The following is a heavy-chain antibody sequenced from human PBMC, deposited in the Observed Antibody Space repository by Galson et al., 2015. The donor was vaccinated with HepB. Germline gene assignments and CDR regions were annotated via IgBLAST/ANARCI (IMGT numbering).Heavy chain of an antibody. Sequence: SLRLSCAASGFTFSSYGMHWVRQAPGKGLEWVAVISFDGSNKYYADSVKGRFTISRDNSKNTLYLQMNSLRVEDTAVYYCAREGFLSAMDVWGQGTTVTVSS. CDR1: GFTFSSYG. V-gene: IGHV3-30*03. J-gene: IGHJ6*02. CDR2: ISFDGSNK. CDR3: AREGFLSAMDV.